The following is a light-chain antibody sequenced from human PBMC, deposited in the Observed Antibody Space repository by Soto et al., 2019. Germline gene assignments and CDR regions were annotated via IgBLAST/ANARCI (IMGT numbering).Light chain of an antibody. Sequence: DIQMTQSPSPLSASVGERVTITCRASQSMNDWLAWYQQKPGKAPKVLIYDASSLQSGVPSRFSGSGSGTEFTLTIDSLQPDDVATYYCLRYNAFSQTFGQGTKVEI. CDR3: LRYNAFSQT. CDR2: DAS. J-gene: IGKJ1*01. CDR1: QSMNDW. V-gene: IGKV1-5*01.